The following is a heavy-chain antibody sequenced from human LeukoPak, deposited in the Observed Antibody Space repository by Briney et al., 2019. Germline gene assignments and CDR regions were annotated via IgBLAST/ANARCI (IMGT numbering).Heavy chain of an antibody. CDR1: GYTFTSYG. V-gene: IGHV1-18*01. Sequence: SVKVSCKASGYTFTSYGISWVRQAPGQGLEWMGWISAYNGNTNYAQKLQGRVTMTTDTSTSTAYMELRSLRSDDTAVYYCARLTTYYDFWSGYGVFDYWGQGTLVTVSS. J-gene: IGHJ4*02. CDR2: ISAYNGNT. CDR3: ARLTTYYDFWSGYGVFDY. D-gene: IGHD3-3*01.